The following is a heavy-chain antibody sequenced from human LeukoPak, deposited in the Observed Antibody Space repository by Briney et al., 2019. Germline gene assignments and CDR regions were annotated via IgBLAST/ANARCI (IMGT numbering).Heavy chain of an antibody. CDR1: GGSISSYY. D-gene: IGHD3-3*01. CDR2: IYYSGST. CDR3: ARGRSPGYDFWSGYHDY. J-gene: IGHJ4*02. V-gene: IGHV4-59*01. Sequence: SETLSLTCTVSGGSISSYYWSWIRQPPGKGLEWIGYIYYSGSTNYNPSLKSRVTISVDTSKNQFSLKLSSVTAADTAVYYCARGRSPGYDFWSGYHDYWGQGTLVTVSS.